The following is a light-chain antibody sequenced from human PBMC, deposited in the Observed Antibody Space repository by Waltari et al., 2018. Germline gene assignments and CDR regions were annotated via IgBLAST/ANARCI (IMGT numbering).Light chain of an antibody. Sequence: QSVLTQPPSVSAAPGQKVTVSCSVSNSNLGHNYVSWYQQLPGTAPKLIIYANDERPSGTPDRFSASKSATSATLAITGLQTGDEADYYCGTWDSSLSAVVFGGGTKLTVL. CDR2: AND. CDR3: GTWDSSLSAVV. CDR1: NSNLGHNY. J-gene: IGLJ3*02. V-gene: IGLV1-51*02.